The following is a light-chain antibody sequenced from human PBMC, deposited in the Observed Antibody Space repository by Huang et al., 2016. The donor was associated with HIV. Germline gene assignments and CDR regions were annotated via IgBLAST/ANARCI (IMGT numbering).Light chain of an antibody. CDR2: GAF. V-gene: IGKV3-15*01. Sequence: EIIMTQSPATLSLSPGERATLSCRASQSISSNSAWYQQKPGQAPRLLIFGAFRSANGSPARFSGTGSGTEFTLTINSLQSDDFAVYYCQQYHTPPTTFGPGTKVDI. CDR1: QSISSN. CDR3: QQYHTPPTT. J-gene: IGKJ3*01.